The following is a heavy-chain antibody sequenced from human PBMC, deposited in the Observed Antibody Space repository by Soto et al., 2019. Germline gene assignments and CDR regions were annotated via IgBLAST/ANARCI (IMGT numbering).Heavy chain of an antibody. D-gene: IGHD1-1*01. V-gene: IGHV4-4*02. Sequence: QVQLQESGPGLVKPSGTLSLTCAVSRGTISSTNCCSWVRQSPGKGLEWIGAMYHTGITNYSASLKSRVTMSVDKSKNQFSLKLSSVTAADTAVYYCARESYNESNVGYFDLWGRGTLVSVSS. CDR1: RGTISSTNC. J-gene: IGHJ2*01. CDR2: MYHTGIT. CDR3: ARESYNESNVGYFDL.